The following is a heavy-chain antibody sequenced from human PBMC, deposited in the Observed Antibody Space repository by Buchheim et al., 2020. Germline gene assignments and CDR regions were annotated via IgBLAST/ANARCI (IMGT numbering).Heavy chain of an antibody. D-gene: IGHD3-22*01. Sequence: QVQLQQWGAGLLKPSETLSLTCAVYGGSFSGYYWSWIRQPPGKGLEWIGEINHSGSTNYNPSLKSRVTIPVDTSKNQFSLKLSSVTAADTAVYYCARVFSYYYDSSGRIDYWGQGTL. CDR2: INHSGST. J-gene: IGHJ4*02. CDR3: ARVFSYYYDSSGRIDY. CDR1: GGSFSGYY. V-gene: IGHV4-34*01.